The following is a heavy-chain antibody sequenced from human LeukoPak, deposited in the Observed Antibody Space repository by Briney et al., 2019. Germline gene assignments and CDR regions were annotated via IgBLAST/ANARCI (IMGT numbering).Heavy chain of an antibody. CDR1: GGTFSSYA. CDR3: ARGNRGVTTSTTLVTVYYFDY. Sequence: GASAKVSCKASGGTFSSYAISWVRQAPGQGLEWMGGIIPIFGTANYAQKFQGRVTITTDESTSTDYMELSSMRSEDTAVYYCARGNRGVTTSTTLVTVYYFDYWGQGTLVTVSS. CDR2: IIPIFGTA. J-gene: IGHJ4*02. V-gene: IGHV1-69*05. D-gene: IGHD3-10*01.